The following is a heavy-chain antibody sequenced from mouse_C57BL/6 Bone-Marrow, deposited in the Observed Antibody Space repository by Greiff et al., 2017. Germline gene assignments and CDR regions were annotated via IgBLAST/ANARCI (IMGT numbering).Heavy chain of an antibody. D-gene: IGHD1-1*01. J-gene: IGHJ1*03. CDR1: GYSFTDYN. V-gene: IGHV1-39*01. CDR3: ARLGVRYGSSSYWYFDV. CDR2: INPNYGTT. Sequence: VHVKQSGPELVKPGASVKISCKASGYSFTDYNMNWVKQSNGKSLEWIGVINPNYGTTSYNQKFKGKATLTVDQSSSTAYMQLNSLTSEDSAVYYCARLGVRYGSSSYWYFDVWGTGTTVTVSS.